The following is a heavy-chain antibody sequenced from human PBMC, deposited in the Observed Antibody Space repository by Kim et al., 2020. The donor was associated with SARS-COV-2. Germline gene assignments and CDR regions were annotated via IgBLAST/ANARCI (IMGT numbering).Heavy chain of an antibody. CDR2: IYYRGST. D-gene: IGHD1-7*01. Sequence: SQTLSLTCTVSGGSISSYYWSWIRQPPGKGLEWIGYIYYRGSTNYNPSLKSRVTISVDTSKNQFSLKLSSVTAADTAVYYCASLRTGTTEIFDYWGQGTL. J-gene: IGHJ4*02. CDR3: ASLRTGTTEIFDY. V-gene: IGHV4-59*01. CDR1: GGSISSYY.